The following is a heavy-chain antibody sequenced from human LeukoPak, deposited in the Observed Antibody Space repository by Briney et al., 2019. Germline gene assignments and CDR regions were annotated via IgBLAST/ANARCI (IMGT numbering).Heavy chain of an antibody. V-gene: IGHV3-30*02. D-gene: IGHD5-12*01. J-gene: IGHJ5*02. Sequence: GSLRLFCAASGFTLNNYGKDRVRQGSGKGAEGVAFIRSDGSHNIYAESVRGRFTISRDNSRNTLFLQVNSLRGGDTAVYYCAKDPHRGNDFTWFDPWGQGTLVTVSS. CDR3: AKDPHRGNDFTWFDP. CDR1: GFTLNNYG. CDR2: IRSDGSHN.